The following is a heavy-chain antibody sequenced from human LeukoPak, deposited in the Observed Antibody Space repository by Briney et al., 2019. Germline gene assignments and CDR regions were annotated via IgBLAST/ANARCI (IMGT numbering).Heavy chain of an antibody. V-gene: IGHV5-51*01. CDR2: IYPGDSDT. J-gene: IGHJ6*03. CDR3: ARHVGSSFGGSYMDV. Sequence: GESLKISCKGSGYSITSYWIGWVRQMPGKGLEWMGIIYPGDSDTRYSPSFQGQVTISADKSISTAYLQWSSLKASDTAMYYCARHVGSSFGGSYMDVWGKGTTVTVSS. D-gene: IGHD4-23*01. CDR1: GYSITSYW.